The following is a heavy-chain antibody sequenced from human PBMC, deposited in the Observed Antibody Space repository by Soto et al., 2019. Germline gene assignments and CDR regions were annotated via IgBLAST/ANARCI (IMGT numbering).Heavy chain of an antibody. V-gene: IGHV4-34*01. D-gene: IGHD6-19*01. Sequence: PSETLSLTCAVVGDSLRGQSWNWIRQSPGKGLEWIGELDQSGGTNYNPSLKSRAIISDDTSKNQFSLTLTSVTAADTAVYYCAREYSNGWSGERLDVWGQGTTVTVAS. CDR1: GDSLRGQS. J-gene: IGHJ6*02. CDR2: LDQSGGT. CDR3: AREYSNGWSGERLDV.